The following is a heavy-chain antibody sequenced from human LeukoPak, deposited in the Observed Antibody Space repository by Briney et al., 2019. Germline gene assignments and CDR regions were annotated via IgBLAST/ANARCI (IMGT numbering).Heavy chain of an antibody. CDR3: ARHRFGSGSYYNYYFDY. CDR2: ISAYNGNT. CDR1: GYTFTSYG. D-gene: IGHD3-10*01. V-gene: IGHV1-18*01. Sequence: GASVKVSCKASGYTFTSYGISWARQAPGQGLEWMGWISAYNGNTNYAQKLQGRVTMTTDTSTSTAYMELRSLRSDDTAVYYCARHRFGSGSYYNYYFDYWGQGTLVTVSS. J-gene: IGHJ4*02.